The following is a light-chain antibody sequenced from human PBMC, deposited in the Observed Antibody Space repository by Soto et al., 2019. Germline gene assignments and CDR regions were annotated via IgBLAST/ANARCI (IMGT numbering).Light chain of an antibody. J-gene: IGLJ2*01. Sequence: QSALTQPASVSGSPGQSITISCTGTSSDVGDYNYVSWYQQHPGKAPKLIIYGVSNRPSGISNRFSGSKSGNTASLTISGLQAEDAADYYCSSYTSTNTLVFGGGTKRTVL. CDR1: SSDVGDYNY. V-gene: IGLV2-14*01. CDR2: GVS. CDR3: SSYTSTNTLV.